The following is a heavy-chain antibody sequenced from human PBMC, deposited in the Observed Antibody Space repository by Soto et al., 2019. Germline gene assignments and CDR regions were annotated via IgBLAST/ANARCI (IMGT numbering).Heavy chain of an antibody. D-gene: IGHD3-22*01. CDR1: GFTFSSYA. Sequence: GGSLRLSCAASGFTFSSYAMHWVRQAPGKGLEWVAVISYDGSNKYYADSVKGRFTISRDNSKNTLYLQMNSLRAEDTAVYYCARDGDYYDSSGYTFDPWGQGTLVTVSS. CDR2: ISYDGSNK. V-gene: IGHV3-30-3*01. J-gene: IGHJ5*02. CDR3: ARDGDYYDSSGYTFDP.